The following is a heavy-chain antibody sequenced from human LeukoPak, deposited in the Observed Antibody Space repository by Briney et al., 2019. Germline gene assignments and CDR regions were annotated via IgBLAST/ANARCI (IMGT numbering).Heavy chain of an antibody. D-gene: IGHD3-9*01. CDR2: INPNSGGT. CDR3: ARTGSLLRYFDWLLYSFDY. CDR1: GYTFTGYY. V-gene: IGHV1-2*02. Sequence: ASVKVSCKASGYTFTGYYMHWVRQAPGQGLEWMGWINPNSGGTNYAQKFQGRVTMTRDTSISTAYMELSRLRSDDTAVYYCARTGSLLRYFDWLLYSFDYWGQGILVTVSS. J-gene: IGHJ4*02.